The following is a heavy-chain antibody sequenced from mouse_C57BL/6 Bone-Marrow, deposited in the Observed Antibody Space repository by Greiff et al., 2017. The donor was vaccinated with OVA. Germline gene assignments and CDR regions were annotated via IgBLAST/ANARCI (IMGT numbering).Heavy chain of an antibody. V-gene: IGHV3-8*01. CDR2: ISYSGST. D-gene: IGHD1-1*01. CDR3: ARLSYYGYWYFDV. J-gene: IGHJ1*03. CDR1: GYSITSDY. Sequence: EVKLQESGPGLAKPSQTLSLTCSVTGYSITSDYWNLIRKFPGNKLEYMGYISYSGSTYYNPSLKSRISITRDTSKNQYYLQLNSVTTEDTATYYCARLSYYGYWYFDVWGTGTTVTVSS.